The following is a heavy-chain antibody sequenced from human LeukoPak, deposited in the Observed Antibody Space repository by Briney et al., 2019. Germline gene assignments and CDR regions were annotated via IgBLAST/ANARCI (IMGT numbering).Heavy chain of an antibody. D-gene: IGHD2-15*01. J-gene: IGHJ6*02. V-gene: IGHV3-23*01. Sequence: GGSLKLSCAASGFTFSSYAMSWVRQAPGKGLEWVSAISGSGGSTYYADSVKGRFTISRDNSKNTLYLQMNSLRAEHTAVYYCAKPSDSGGSYYGMDVWGQGTTVTVSS. CDR2: ISGSGGST. CDR3: AKPSDSGGSYYGMDV. CDR1: GFTFSSYA.